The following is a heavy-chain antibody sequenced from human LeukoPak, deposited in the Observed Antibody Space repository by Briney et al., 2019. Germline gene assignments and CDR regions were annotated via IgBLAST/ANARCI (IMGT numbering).Heavy chain of an antibody. CDR3: ARHDTVTSTDC. V-gene: IGHV5-51*01. J-gene: IGHJ4*02. Sequence: GESLKISCKGSGYSFTSYWIGWVRQMPGKGLEWMGIIYLGDSDARYSPSFQGQVTMSADKSISTVYLQWSSLKASDTATYYCARHDTVTSTDCWGQGTLVTVSS. CDR1: GYSFTSYW. CDR2: IYLGDSDA. D-gene: IGHD4-17*01.